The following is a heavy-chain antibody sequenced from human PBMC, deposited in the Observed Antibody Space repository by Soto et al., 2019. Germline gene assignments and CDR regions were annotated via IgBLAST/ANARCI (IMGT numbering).Heavy chain of an antibody. Sequence: SETLSLTCTVSGGSISSYYWSWIRQPAGKGLEWIGRIYTSGSTNYNPSLKSRVTMSVDTSKNQFSLKLSSVTAADTAVYCCAREVLGYCSSTSCYGYYYYGMDVWGQGTTVTVSS. CDR3: AREVLGYCSSTSCYGYYYYGMDV. V-gene: IGHV4-4*07. CDR1: GGSISSYY. CDR2: IYTSGST. D-gene: IGHD2-2*01. J-gene: IGHJ6*02.